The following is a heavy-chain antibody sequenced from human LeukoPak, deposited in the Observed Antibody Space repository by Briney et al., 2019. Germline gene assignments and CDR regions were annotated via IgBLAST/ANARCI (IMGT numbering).Heavy chain of an antibody. J-gene: IGHJ4*02. CDR3: ARAPTLSPLGALYYFDY. CDR2: IIPIFGTT. Sequence: GASVKVSCKASGGTFSSYAISWVRQAPGQGLEWMGGIIPIFGTTNYAQKLQGRVTMTTDTSTSTAYMELRSLRSDDTAVYYCARAPTLSPLGALYYFDYWGQGTLVTVSS. D-gene: IGHD1-26*01. CDR1: GGTFSSYA. V-gene: IGHV1-69*05.